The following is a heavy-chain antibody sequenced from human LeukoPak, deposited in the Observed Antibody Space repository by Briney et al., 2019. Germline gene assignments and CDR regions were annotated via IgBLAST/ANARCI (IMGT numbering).Heavy chain of an antibody. CDR1: GFTFNNYG. V-gene: IGHV3-30*02. CDR3: AKPMSTVTPFDY. J-gene: IGHJ4*02. D-gene: IGHD4-17*01. CDR2: IRYDGSNK. Sequence: GALRLSCAASGFTFNNYGMHWVRQAPGKGLEWVGFIRYDGSNKYYAESVKGRFTISRDDSKNTLYLQMKSLRAEDTAVYYCAKPMSTVTPFDYWGQGTLVTVCS.